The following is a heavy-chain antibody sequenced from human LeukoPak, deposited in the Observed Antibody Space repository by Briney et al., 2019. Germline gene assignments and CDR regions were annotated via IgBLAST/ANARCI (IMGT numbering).Heavy chain of an antibody. CDR3: ARWMGDIVVVNSRDNWFDP. J-gene: IGHJ5*02. CDR1: GYTFTSYG. D-gene: IGHD2-2*01. CDR2: ISAYNGNT. Sequence: GASVKVSCKASGYTFTSYGISWVRQAPGQGLEWMGWISAYNGNTNYAQKLQGRVTMTTDTSTSTAYMELRSLRSDDTAVYYCARWMGDIVVVNSRDNWFDPWGQGTLVTVSS. V-gene: IGHV1-18*01.